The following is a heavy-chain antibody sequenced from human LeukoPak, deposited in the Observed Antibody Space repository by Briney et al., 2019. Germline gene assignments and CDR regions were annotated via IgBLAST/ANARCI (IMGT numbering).Heavy chain of an antibody. Sequence: GGTLRPSCAASGFTFNKYAMTWVRQAPGEELQWVSSVISNGGSTYHADSVRGRFTISRDNSKNTLYLQMNSLRAEDTAIYYCAREGGGLTVAGRRGIDYWGQGSLVIVSS. CDR3: AREGGGLTVAGRRGIDY. CDR2: VISNGGST. J-gene: IGHJ4*02. V-gene: IGHV3-23*01. D-gene: IGHD6-19*01. CDR1: GFTFNKYA.